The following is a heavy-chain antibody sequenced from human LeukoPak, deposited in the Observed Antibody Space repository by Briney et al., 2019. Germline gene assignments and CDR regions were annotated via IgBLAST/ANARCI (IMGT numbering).Heavy chain of an antibody. CDR1: GGSISSYY. V-gene: IGHV4-59*01. J-gene: IGHJ4*02. CDR2: IYYSGST. D-gene: IGHD5-24*01. CDR3: ARVSFRWANDY. Sequence: SETLSLTCTVSGGSISSYYWSWIRQPPGKGLRWIGYIYYSGSTNYNPSLKSRVTISVDTSKNQFSLKLSSVTAADTAVYYCARVSFRWANDYWGQGTLVTVSS.